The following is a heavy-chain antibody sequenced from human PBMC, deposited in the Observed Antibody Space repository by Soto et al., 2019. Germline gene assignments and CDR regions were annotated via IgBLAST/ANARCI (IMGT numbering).Heavy chain of an antibody. CDR1: GFTFSNAW. V-gene: IGHV3-15*07. CDR2: IKSKTDGGTT. Sequence: GGSLRLSCAASGFTFSNAWMNWVRQAPGKGLEWVGRIKSKTDGGTTDYAAPVKGRFTISRDDSKNTLYLQMNSLKTEDTAVYYCTTDVGYDSSGYSYAFDIWGQGTMVTVSS. D-gene: IGHD3-22*01. CDR3: TTDVGYDSSGYSYAFDI. J-gene: IGHJ3*02.